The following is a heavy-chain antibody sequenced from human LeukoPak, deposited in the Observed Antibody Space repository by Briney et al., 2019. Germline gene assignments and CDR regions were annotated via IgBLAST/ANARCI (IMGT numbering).Heavy chain of an antibody. CDR1: GFSLSDYY. Sequence: GGSLRLSCAASGFSLSDYYMSWLRQAPGKGLAWVSHINSDGSHTTYADSVKGRFTISRDNVKNTVYLHMNTLRAEDTAVYYCARDDVVSRTGLGDSWGQGTLVTVSA. CDR2: INSDGSHT. J-gene: IGHJ4*02. D-gene: IGHD5/OR15-5a*01. CDR3: ARDDVVSRTGLGDS. V-gene: IGHV3-74*01.